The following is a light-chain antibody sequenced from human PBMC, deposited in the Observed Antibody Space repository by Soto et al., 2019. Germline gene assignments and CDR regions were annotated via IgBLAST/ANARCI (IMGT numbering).Light chain of an antibody. V-gene: IGLV2-14*03. CDR1: SSDVGGYNY. Sequence: QSALTQPASVSGSPGQSITISCTGTSSDVGGYNYVSWYQQHPDKAPKFMIYDVSSRPSGVSNRFSGSKSGNTASLTISGLQAEDEADYYCCSYTTSNTRQIVFGTGTKLTVL. CDR3: CSYTTSNTRQIV. CDR2: DVS. J-gene: IGLJ1*01.